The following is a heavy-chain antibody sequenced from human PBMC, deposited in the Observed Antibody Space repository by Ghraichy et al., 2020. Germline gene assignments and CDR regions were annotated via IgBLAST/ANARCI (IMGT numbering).Heavy chain of an antibody. Sequence: GGSLRLSCAASGFNINSKYMSWVRQAPGKGLEWISVMYSGGSAFYADSVTGRFFISRDDAKNTLYLQMNSLRVEDTAVYFCAKEGSRLFYDSNGFYDSWGQGTQVTVSS. CDR1: GFNINSKY. CDR3: AKEGSRLFYDSNGFYDS. J-gene: IGHJ4*02. D-gene: IGHD3-22*01. V-gene: IGHV3-66*01. CDR2: MYSGGSA.